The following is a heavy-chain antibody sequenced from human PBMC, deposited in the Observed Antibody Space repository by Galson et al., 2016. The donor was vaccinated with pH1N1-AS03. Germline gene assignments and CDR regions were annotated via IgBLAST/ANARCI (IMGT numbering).Heavy chain of an antibody. Sequence: SLRLSCAVSGFTFGSHWMSWVRQAPGKGLEWVANINKDGNEKYYVDSVKGRFAISRDDSKNTLYLQMNSLRAGDTAVYYCAREATIFGVAGLHMDVWGQGTTVTVSS. CDR2: INKDGNEK. D-gene: IGHD3-3*01. CDR1: GFTFGSHW. V-gene: IGHV3-7*01. J-gene: IGHJ6*02. CDR3: AREATIFGVAGLHMDV.